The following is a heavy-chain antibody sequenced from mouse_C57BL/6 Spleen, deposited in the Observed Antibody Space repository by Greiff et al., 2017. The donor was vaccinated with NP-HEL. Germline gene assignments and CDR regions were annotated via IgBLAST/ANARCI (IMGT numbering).Heavy chain of an antibody. CDR3: ARDRRGNDYDNWWYFDV. CDR2: ISDGGSYT. D-gene: IGHD2-4*01. V-gene: IGHV5-4*01. CDR1: GFTFSSYA. J-gene: IGHJ1*03. Sequence: EVQRVESGGGLVKPGGSLKLSCAASGFTFSSYAMSWVRQTPEKRLEWVATISDGGSYTYYPDNVKGRFTISRDNAKNNLYLQMRQLKSEDTAMYYCARDRRGNDYDNWWYFDVWGTGTTVTVSS.